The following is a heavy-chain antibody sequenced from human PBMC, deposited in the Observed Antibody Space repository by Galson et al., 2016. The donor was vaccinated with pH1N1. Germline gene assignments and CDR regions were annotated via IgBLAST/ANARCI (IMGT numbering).Heavy chain of an antibody. D-gene: IGHD5-18*01. CDR1: GGTFRSYA. CDR2: IIGMFGTT. CDR3: ARSRKYSYGSDCFDN. Sequence: VQVSCKASGGTFRSYAVSWVRQAPGQGLEWVGGIIGMFGTTTYAQKLQGRVTITAEGLTSSSYMELTSLTSEDTALYYCARSRKYSYGSDCFDNWGQGTLVTVSS. J-gene: IGHJ4*02. V-gene: IGHV1-69*01.